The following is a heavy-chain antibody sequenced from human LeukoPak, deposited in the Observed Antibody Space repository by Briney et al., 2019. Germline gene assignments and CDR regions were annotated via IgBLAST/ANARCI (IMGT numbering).Heavy chain of an antibody. D-gene: IGHD3-22*01. CDR2: IYYSGST. Sequence: PSETLSLTCTVSGGSISSGSYYWSWIRQPAGKGLEWIGSIYYSGSTYYNPSLKSRVTISVDTSKNHFSVKPSSVTAADTAVYYCAREYYFDSTGYLYWGQGILVTVSS. J-gene: IGHJ4*02. CDR3: AREYYFDSTGYLY. V-gene: IGHV4-39*02. CDR1: GGSISSGSYY.